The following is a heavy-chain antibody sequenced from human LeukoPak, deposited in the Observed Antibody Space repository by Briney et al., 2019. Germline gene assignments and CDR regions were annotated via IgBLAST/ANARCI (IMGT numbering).Heavy chain of an antibody. CDR3: AKDWHSVTTFDS. CDR1: GFTFSSYS. Sequence: GGSLRLSCAASGFTFSSYSMNWVRQAPGKGLEWVSSISSSSSYIYYADSVKGRFTISRDNSKNTVFLQMNSLGAEDTAIYFCAKDWHSVTTFDSWGQGTLVTVSS. V-gene: IGHV3-21*01. J-gene: IGHJ4*02. CDR2: ISSSSSYI. D-gene: IGHD4-11*01.